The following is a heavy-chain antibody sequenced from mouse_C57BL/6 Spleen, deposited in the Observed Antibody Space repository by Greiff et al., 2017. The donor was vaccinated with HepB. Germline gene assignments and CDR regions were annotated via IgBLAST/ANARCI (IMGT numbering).Heavy chain of an antibody. CDR2: ISYDGSN. CDR1: GYSITSGYY. V-gene: IGHV3-6*01. J-gene: IGHJ4*01. Sequence: EVKLQESGPGLVKPSQSLSLTCSVTGYSITSGYYWNWIRQFPGNKLEWMGYISYDGSNNYNPSLKNRISITRYTSKNQFFLKLNSVTTEDTATYYCARGGEGAMDYWGQGTSVTVSS. CDR3: ARGGEGAMDY.